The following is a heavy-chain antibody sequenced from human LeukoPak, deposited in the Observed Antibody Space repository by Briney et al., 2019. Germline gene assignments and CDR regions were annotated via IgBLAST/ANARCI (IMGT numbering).Heavy chain of an antibody. V-gene: IGHV3-23*01. J-gene: IGHJ6*03. CDR3: AKYYGDYAYYYYMDV. CDR1: GFTFSSYA. D-gene: IGHD4-17*01. Sequence: GGSLRLSCAASGFTFSSYAMSWVRQAPGKGLEWVSAISGSGGSTYYADSVKGRSTISRDNSKNTLYLKMNSLRAEDTAVYYCAKYYGDYAYYYYMDVWGKGTTVTVSS. CDR2: ISGSGGST.